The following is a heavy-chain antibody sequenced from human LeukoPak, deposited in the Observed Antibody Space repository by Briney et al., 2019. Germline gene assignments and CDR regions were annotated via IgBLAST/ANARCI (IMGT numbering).Heavy chain of an antibody. CDR1: GFTFSSYW. CDR3: ARDLYYYDSSGYGGYYYYYGMDV. Sequence: GGSLRLSCAASGFTFSSYWMSWVRQAPGKGLEWVANIKQDGREKYYADSVKGRFTISRDNAKNSLYLQMNSLRAEDTAVYYCARDLYYYDSSGYGGYYYYYGMDVWGQGTTVTVSS. V-gene: IGHV3-7*01. D-gene: IGHD3-22*01. J-gene: IGHJ6*02. CDR2: IKQDGREK.